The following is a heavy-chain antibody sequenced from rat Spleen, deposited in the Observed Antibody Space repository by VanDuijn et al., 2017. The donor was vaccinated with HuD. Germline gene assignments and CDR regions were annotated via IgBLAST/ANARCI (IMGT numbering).Heavy chain of an antibody. CDR3: ARRGYSSYTPHVMDA. J-gene: IGHJ4*01. V-gene: IGHV5-58*01. D-gene: IGHD1-2*01. Sequence: EVQLVETGGGLVQPGESLKLSCVASGFTFSGYWMYWIRQAPGEGLEWISSISPDGGSTYYPDSVKGRFTISRNNAENTVYLQMNSLRSEDTATYYCARRGYSSYTPHVMDAWGQGASVTVSS. CDR1: GFTFSGYW. CDR2: ISPDGGST.